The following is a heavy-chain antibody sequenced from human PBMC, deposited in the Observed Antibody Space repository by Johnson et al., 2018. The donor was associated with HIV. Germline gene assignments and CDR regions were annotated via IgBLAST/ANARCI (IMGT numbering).Heavy chain of an antibody. V-gene: IGHV3-11*04. D-gene: IGHD3-22*01. CDR3: ARDRADYYDSSGYYESGAFDI. Sequence: VQLVESGGGLVKPGGSLRLSCAASGFTFSDYYMSWIRQAPGKGLEWVSYISSSGSTIYYADSVKGRFTISRDNSKNTLYLQMNSLGAEDTAVYYCARDRADYYDSSGYYESGAFDIWGQGTMVTVSS. CDR1: GFTFSDYY. J-gene: IGHJ3*02. CDR2: ISSSGSTI.